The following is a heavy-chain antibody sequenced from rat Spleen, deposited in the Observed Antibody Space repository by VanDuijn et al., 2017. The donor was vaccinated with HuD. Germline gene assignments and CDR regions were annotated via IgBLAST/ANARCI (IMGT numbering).Heavy chain of an antibody. V-gene: IGHV5-25*01. CDR3: ARHNDVMDA. J-gene: IGHJ4*01. Sequence: EVQLVESGGGLVQPGRSMKLSCAASGFTFSNYYMAWVRQAPPEGLEWVASISTGGGNTSYRDSVKGRFTISRDNAKSTLYLQMDSLRSEDTATYYCARHNDVMDAWGQGASVTVSS. CDR1: GFTFSNYY. CDR2: ISTGGGNT.